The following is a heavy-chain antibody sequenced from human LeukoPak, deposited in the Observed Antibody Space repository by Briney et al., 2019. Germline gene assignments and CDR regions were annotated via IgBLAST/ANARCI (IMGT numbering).Heavy chain of an antibody. J-gene: IGHJ3*01. CDR1: GYTFTTYY. Sequence: GASVKVSCKASGYTFTTYYIHWVRQAPGQGLEWMGIIDPSGERASYARKFRGRVTMTRDAFTSTVYVELNSLRSEDTAMYYCTRGCSVTMVRDADKFDYWGQGTTVTVSS. CDR2: IDPSGERA. CDR3: TRGCSVTMVRDADKFDY. V-gene: IGHV1-46*01. D-gene: IGHD3-10*01.